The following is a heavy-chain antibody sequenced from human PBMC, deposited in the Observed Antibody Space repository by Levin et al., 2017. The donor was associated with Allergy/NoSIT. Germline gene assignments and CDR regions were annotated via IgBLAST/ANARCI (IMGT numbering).Heavy chain of an antibody. CDR1: GFTVSSNY. CDR3: ARESVRIFGAEIDSYGMDV. Sequence: GGSLRLSCAASGFTVSSNYMSWVRQAPGKGLEWVSVIYSGGSTYYADSVKGRFTISRDNSKNTLYLQMNSLRAEDTAVYYCARESVRIFGAEIDSYGMDVWGQGTTVTVSS. V-gene: IGHV3-66*01. CDR2: IYSGGST. J-gene: IGHJ6*02. D-gene: IGHD3-3*01.